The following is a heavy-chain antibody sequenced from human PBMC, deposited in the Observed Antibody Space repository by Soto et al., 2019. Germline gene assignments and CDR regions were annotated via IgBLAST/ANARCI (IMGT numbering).Heavy chain of an antibody. D-gene: IGHD3-22*01. J-gene: IGHJ3*02. Sequence: SETLSLTCTVSGGSISSYYWSWIRQPPGKGLEWIGYIYYSGSTYYNPSLKSRVTISVDTSKNQFSLKLSSVTAADTAVYYCGGDSSGYYYPDVFDIWGQGTIVTVSS. CDR3: GGDSSGYYYPDVFDI. CDR2: IYYSGST. CDR1: GGSISSYY. V-gene: IGHV4-59*04.